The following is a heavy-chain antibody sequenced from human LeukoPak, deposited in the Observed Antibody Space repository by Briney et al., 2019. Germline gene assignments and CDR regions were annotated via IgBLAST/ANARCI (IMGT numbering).Heavy chain of an antibody. J-gene: IGHJ4*02. V-gene: IGHV3-7*03. CDR2: INQHGYEE. Sequence: GGSLRLSCAASGFMFDDYWMSWVRQPPGKGLEWVASINQHGYEEYHVDSVKGRMTISRDNAKNSLYLQMESLRVEDMAVYYCARAVGRAATPRGFDSWSQGTLVTVSS. CDR3: ARAVGRAATPRGFDS. CDR1: GFMFDDYW. D-gene: IGHD2-15*01.